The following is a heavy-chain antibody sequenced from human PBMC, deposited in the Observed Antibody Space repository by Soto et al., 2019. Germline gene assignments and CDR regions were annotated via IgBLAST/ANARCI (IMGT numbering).Heavy chain of an antibody. J-gene: IGHJ6*03. CDR3: AKDPGGNYGLYYYYHYYMDV. CDR2: ISYDGSDK. Sequence: GGSLRLSCAASGFTFSNYGMHWVRQTPGKGLEWVAVISYDGSDKYYADSVKGRFTISRDNSKNTLYLQMNTLRAEDTAVYYCAKDPGGNYGLYYYYHYYMDVWRKGTTVTVSS. V-gene: IGHV3-30*18. D-gene: IGHD4-4*01. CDR1: GFTFSNYG.